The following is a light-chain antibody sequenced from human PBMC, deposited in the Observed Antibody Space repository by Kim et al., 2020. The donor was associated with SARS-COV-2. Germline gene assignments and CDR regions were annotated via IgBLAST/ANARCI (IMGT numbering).Light chain of an antibody. J-gene: IGKJ4*01. Sequence: LSPGERAPPSCRASQSVSSSYLAWYQQKPGQAPRLLIYGASSRATGIPDRFSGSGSGTDFTLTISRLEPEDFAVYYCQQYGSSPLTFGGGTRWIS. CDR3: QQYGSSPLT. CDR2: GAS. CDR1: QSVSSSY. V-gene: IGKV3-20*01.